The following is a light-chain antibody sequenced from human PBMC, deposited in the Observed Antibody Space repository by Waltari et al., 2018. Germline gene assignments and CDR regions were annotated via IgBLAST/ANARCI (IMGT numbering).Light chain of an antibody. Sequence: ELALTQSPGTLSLSPGERATLSCRASQSVSSSYLAWYQQQPGQAPRLLIYGASSRATGIPDRFSGSGSGTDFTLTISRLEPEDFAVYYCQQYGSSPLTFGGGTKVEIK. CDR1: QSVSSSY. CDR2: GAS. CDR3: QQYGSSPLT. V-gene: IGKV3-20*01. J-gene: IGKJ4*01.